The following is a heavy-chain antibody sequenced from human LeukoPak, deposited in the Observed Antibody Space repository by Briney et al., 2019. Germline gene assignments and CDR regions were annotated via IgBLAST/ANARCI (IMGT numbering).Heavy chain of an antibody. CDR1: GFIFSNHS. J-gene: IGHJ3*02. CDR3: ARARDYGSGKANAFDI. Sequence: GGSLRLSCAASGFIFSNHSMSWVRQAPGKGLEWVANIKRDGSEKSYVDSVKGRFTISRDNAQNSLYLQINSLRAEDTAVYYCARARDYGSGKANAFDIWGQGTMVTVSS. V-gene: IGHV3-7*05. CDR2: IKRDGSEK. D-gene: IGHD3-10*01.